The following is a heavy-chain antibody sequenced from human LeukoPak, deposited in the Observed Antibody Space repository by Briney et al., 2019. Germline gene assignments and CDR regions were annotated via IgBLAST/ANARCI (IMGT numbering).Heavy chain of an antibody. Sequence: GGSLRLSCAASGFTFSSYSMNWVRRAPGKGLEWVSSISSSSSYIYYADSVKGRFTVSRDNAKNSLYLQMNSLRAEDTAVFYCAKGDSASYYRVTFDYWGQGTLVTVSS. CDR2: ISSSSSYI. CDR3: AKGDSASYYRVTFDY. D-gene: IGHD1-26*01. CDR1: GFTFSSYS. J-gene: IGHJ4*02. V-gene: IGHV3-21*04.